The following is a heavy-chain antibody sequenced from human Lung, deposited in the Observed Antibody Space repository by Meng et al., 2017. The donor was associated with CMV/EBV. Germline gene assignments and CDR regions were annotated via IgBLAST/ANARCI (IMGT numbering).Heavy chain of an antibody. CDR3: TSRADYFDY. D-gene: IGHD6-25*01. CDR1: GFTFSSYD. V-gene: IGHV3-30*04. CDR2: ISIDGSSK. J-gene: IGHJ4*02. Sequence: SCAASGFTFSSYDMNWVRQAPGKALEWVAVISIDGSSKFYADSMEGRFTISRDNSKNTLFLQVNSLRPEDTAVYYCTSRADYFDYWGPGTLVTVSS.